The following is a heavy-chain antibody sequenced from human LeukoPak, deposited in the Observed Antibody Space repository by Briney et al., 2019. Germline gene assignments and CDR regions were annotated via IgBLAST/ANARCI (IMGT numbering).Heavy chain of an antibody. V-gene: IGHV4-4*07. D-gene: IGHD4-17*01. Sequence: SETLSLTCTVSGGSISSYYWSWIRQPAGKGLEWIGRIYTSGSTNYNPSLKSRVTMSVDTSKNQFSLKLSSVTAADTAVYYCARDYYGGYSYYYYYGMDVWGQGTTVTVSS. CDR2: IYTSGST. CDR3: ARDYYGGYSYYYYYGMDV. CDR1: GGSISSYY. J-gene: IGHJ6*02.